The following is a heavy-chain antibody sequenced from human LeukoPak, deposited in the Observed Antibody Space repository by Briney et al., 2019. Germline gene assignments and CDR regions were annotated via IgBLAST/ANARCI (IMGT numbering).Heavy chain of an antibody. V-gene: IGHV4-34*01. CDR3: ARHYYDSSGYYFPPPGNAFDI. CDR2: INHSGST. Sequence: PSETLSLTCAVYGGSFSGYYWSWIRQPPGKGLEWIGEINHSGSTNYNPSLKSRVAISVDTSKNQFSLKLSSVTAADTAVYYCARHYYDSSGYYFPPPGNAFDIWGQGTMVTVSS. D-gene: IGHD3-22*01. CDR1: GGSFSGYY. J-gene: IGHJ3*02.